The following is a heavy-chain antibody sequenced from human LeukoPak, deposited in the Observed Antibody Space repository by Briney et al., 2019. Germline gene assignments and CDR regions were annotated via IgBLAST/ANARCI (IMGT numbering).Heavy chain of an antibody. J-gene: IGHJ6*03. Sequence: PSETLSLTCTVSGGSISSSSYYWGWIRQPPWKGLEGFGRIYYSGSTYYNPSLKSRVTISVDTSKNQFTLKLSSVTAADTAVYYCAREGYQLLVDYYYMDVWGKGTTVTVSS. CDR3: AREGYQLLVDYYYMDV. D-gene: IGHD2-2*01. CDR1: GGSISSSSYY. V-gene: IGHV4-39*02. CDR2: IYYSGST.